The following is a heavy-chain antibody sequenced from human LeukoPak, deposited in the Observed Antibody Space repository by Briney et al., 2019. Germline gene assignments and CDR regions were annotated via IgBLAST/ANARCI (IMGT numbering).Heavy chain of an antibody. CDR2: NSGSGGNT. CDR1: GFIFSSYA. Sequence: GRSLRLSCAASGFIFSSYALSWVRQAPGKGLEWVLDNSGSGGNTYYADSVKGRFTVSRDNSENTLYLQMKSLRAEDTAVYYCAKGRDSSTTYNWFDPWGQGALVTVSS. D-gene: IGHD2-2*01. J-gene: IGHJ5*02. V-gene: IGHV3-23*01. CDR3: AKGRDSSTTYNWFDP.